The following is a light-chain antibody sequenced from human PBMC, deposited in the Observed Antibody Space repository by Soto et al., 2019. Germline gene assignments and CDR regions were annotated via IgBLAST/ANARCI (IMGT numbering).Light chain of an antibody. CDR2: GAS. CDR1: QSVSSY. J-gene: IGKJ4*01. Sequence: EIVLTQSPATLSLSPGERATLSCRASQSVSSYLAWYQQKPGQAPRLLIYGASNRATGIPDRFSGSGSETDFTLTINSLESEDVAVYYCQQRSSWPRLTFGGGTKVEIK. CDR3: QQRSSWPRLT. V-gene: IGKV3-11*01.